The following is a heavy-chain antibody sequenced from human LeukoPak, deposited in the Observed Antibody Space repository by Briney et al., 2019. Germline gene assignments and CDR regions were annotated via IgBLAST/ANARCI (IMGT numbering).Heavy chain of an antibody. Sequence: PSETLSLTCAVHGGSFSGYYWSWIRQPPGKGLEWIGEINHSGSTNYNPSLKSRVTISVDTSKNQFSLKLSSVTAADTAVYYCASDRTAVAGNFDYWGQGTLVTVSS. CDR3: ASDRTAVAGNFDY. J-gene: IGHJ4*02. D-gene: IGHD6-19*01. CDR2: INHSGST. CDR1: GGSFSGYY. V-gene: IGHV4-34*01.